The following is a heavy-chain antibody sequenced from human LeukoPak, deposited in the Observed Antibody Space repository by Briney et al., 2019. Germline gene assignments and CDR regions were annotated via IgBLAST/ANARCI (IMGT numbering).Heavy chain of an antibody. CDR2: ISRDGGSS. Sequence: GGSLRLSCAASGFMFGDYTMHWVRQVPGKGLEWVSLISRDGGSSSYADSMRGRFTISRDNSKNSLYLQMNSLRLDDTALYYCVRAPNALLLDFWGQGTLVTVSS. J-gene: IGHJ4*02. CDR1: GFMFGDYT. V-gene: IGHV3-43*01. CDR3: VRAPNALLLDF. D-gene: IGHD2/OR15-2a*01.